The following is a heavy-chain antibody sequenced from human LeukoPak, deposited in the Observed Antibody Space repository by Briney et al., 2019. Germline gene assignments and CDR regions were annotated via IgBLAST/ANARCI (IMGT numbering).Heavy chain of an antibody. CDR3: ARLGYSGNYPDY. J-gene: IGHJ4*02. CDR1: GGSLTKYD. Sequence: SETLSLTCTVSGGSLTKYDWTWIRQPPGKALEFIGYIYYSGYTNYNPSLTSRLTMSRYTYKTQFSLWLSSVTATETAVFYCARLGYSGNYPDYWGQGTLVIVSS. CDR2: IYYSGYT. V-gene: IGHV4-59*08. D-gene: IGHD1-26*01.